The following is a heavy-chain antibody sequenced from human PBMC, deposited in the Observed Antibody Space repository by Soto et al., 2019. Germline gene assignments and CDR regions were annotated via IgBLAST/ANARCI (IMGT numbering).Heavy chain of an antibody. V-gene: IGHV3-30*18. CDR3: AKDVDIVVVVAEPYYYYGMDV. D-gene: IGHD2-15*01. CDR1: GFTFSSYG. J-gene: IGHJ6*02. CDR2: ISYDGSNK. Sequence: GGSLRLSCAASGFTFSSYGMHWVRQAPGKGLEWVAVISYDGSNKYYADSVKGRFTISRDNSKNTLYLQMNSLRAEDTAVYYCAKDVDIVVVVAEPYYYYGMDVWGQGTTVTVSS.